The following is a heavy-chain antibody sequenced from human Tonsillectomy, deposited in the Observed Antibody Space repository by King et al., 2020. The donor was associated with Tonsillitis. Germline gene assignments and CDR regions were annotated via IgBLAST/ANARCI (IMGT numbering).Heavy chain of an antibody. CDR3: AGRSDVVLIFKPANWFDP. CDR1: GGSISSSSYY. J-gene: IGHJ5*02. V-gene: IGHV4-39*07. Sequence: QLQESGPGLVKPSETLSLTCTVSGGSISSSSYYWGWIRQPPGKGLEWIGSIYYSGRIYYNPSLKSRVTISVDTSKHQFSLKLSSVTAADTAMSYCAGRSDVVLIFKPANWFDPWGQGTLVTVSS. D-gene: IGHD3-22*01. CDR2: IYYSGRI.